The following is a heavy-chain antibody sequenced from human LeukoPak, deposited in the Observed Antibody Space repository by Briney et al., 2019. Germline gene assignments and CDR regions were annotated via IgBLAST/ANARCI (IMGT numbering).Heavy chain of an antibody. CDR3: ARASGYSYYYYYMDV. CDR2: INPSGGST. J-gene: IGHJ6*03. D-gene: IGHD5-18*01. Sequence: ASVKVSCKASGYTFTSYYMHWVRQAPGQGLEWMGIINPSGGSTSYAQKFQGRVTMTRDMSTSTVYMELSSLRSEDTAVYYCARASGYSYYYYYMDVWGKGTTVTVSS. CDR1: GYTFTSYY. V-gene: IGHV1-46*01.